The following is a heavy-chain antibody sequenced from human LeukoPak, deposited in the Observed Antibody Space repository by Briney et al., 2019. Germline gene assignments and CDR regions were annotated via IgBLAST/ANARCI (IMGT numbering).Heavy chain of an antibody. Sequence: PGGSVRLSCAASGVIVSRNFKSWVRQAPGKGLQWVAIMYAGGTTDYSESVRGRFYISRDTSNNTLSLQMNSLRAEDTAVYYCARGSGSGWPLDRWGQGTLVTVSS. J-gene: IGHJ5*02. D-gene: IGHD6-19*01. CDR2: MYAGGTT. CDR1: GVIVSRNF. V-gene: IGHV3-53*01. CDR3: ARGSGSGWPLDR.